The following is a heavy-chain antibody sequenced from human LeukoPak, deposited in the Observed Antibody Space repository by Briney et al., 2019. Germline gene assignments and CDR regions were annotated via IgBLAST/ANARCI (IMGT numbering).Heavy chain of an antibody. V-gene: IGHV1-2*02. CDR3: ARDRSPAPGRSYGGGHFDY. Sequence: GASVKVSCKASGYTFTGYYMHWVRQAPGQGLEWMGWINPNSGGTNYAQKFQGRVTMTRDTSISTAYMELSRLRSDDTAVYYCARDRSPAPGRSYGGGHFDYWGQGTLVTVSS. CDR1: GYTFTGYY. D-gene: IGHD5-18*01. J-gene: IGHJ4*02. CDR2: INPNSGGT.